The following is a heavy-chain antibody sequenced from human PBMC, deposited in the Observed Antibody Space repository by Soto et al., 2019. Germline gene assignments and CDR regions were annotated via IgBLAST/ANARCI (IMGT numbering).Heavy chain of an antibody. CDR2: IIPIFGTA. Sequence: GASVKVSCKASGGTFSSYAISWVRQAPGQGLEWMGGIIPIFGTANYAQKFQGRVTITADESTSTAYMELSSLRSEDTAVYYCARAGYYYDSSGYYYYGMDVWGQGTTVTSP. V-gene: IGHV1-69*13. CDR1: GGTFSSYA. D-gene: IGHD3-22*01. J-gene: IGHJ6*02. CDR3: ARAGYYYDSSGYYYYGMDV.